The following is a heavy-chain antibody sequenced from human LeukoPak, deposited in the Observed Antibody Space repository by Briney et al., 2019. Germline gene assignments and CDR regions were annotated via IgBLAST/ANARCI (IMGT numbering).Heavy chain of an antibody. J-gene: IGHJ3*02. V-gene: IGHV3-30*02. CDR2: IRYDGSNK. CDR1: GFTFSNYG. D-gene: IGHD3-10*01. Sequence: GGSLRLSCAASGFTFSNYGMHWVRQAPGKGLEWVAFIRYDGSNKYYADSVKGRFTISRDNSKNTLYLQMNSLRAEDTAVYYCARGPMVLDAFDIWGQGTMVTVSS. CDR3: ARGPMVLDAFDI.